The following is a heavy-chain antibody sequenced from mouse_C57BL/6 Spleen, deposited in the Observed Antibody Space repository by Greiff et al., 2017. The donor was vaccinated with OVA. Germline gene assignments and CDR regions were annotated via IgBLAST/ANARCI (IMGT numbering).Heavy chain of an antibody. J-gene: IGHJ4*01. CDR2: IDPETGGT. D-gene: IGHD2-3*01. CDR3: TGSEAIYDGYIAMDY. Sequence: QVQLQQSGAELVRPGASVTLSCKASGYTFTDYEMHWVKQTPVHGLEWIGAIDPETGGTAYNQKFKGKAILTADKSSSTAYMELRSLTSEDSAVYYCTGSEAIYDGYIAMDYWGQGTSVTVSS. CDR1: GYTFTDYE. V-gene: IGHV1-15*01.